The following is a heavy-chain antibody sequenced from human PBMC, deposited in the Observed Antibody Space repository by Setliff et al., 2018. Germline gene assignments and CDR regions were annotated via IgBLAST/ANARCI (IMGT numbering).Heavy chain of an antibody. Sequence: GASVKVSCKTSGYPFTDYYIHWVRQAPGQGLEWMGRINPNSGATNFAQKFQGRVTMTRDTSISTAYMDLSRLRSDDTAVSYCARDLYNSGSDYWGQGTLVTVSS. V-gene: IGHV1-2*06. J-gene: IGHJ4*02. D-gene: IGHD6-25*01. CDR1: GYPFTDYY. CDR2: INPNSGAT. CDR3: ARDLYNSGSDY.